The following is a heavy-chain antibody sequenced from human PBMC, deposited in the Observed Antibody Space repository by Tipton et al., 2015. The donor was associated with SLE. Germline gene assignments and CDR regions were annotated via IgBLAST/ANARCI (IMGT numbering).Heavy chain of an antibody. D-gene: IGHD3-3*01. CDR2: IRYDGSNK. Sequence: SLRLSCAASGFTFSSYEMNWVRQAPGKGLEWVAFIRYDGSNKYYADSVKGRFTISRDNSKNTLYLQMNSLRAEDTAVYYCAKDLGAQRHYDFWSGSRGDAFDIWGQGTMVTVSS. CDR1: GFTFSSYE. J-gene: IGHJ3*02. V-gene: IGHV3-30*02. CDR3: AKDLGAQRHYDFWSGSRGDAFDI.